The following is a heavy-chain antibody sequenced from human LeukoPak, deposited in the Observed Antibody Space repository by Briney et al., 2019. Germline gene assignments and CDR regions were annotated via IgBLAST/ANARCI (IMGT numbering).Heavy chain of an antibody. CDR2: IYYSGST. CDR3: ARDQYSSGWYYYMDV. D-gene: IGHD6-19*01. CDR1: GGSISSSSYY. V-gene: IGHV4-39*07. Sequence: SETLSLTCTVSGGSISSSSYYWGWIRQPPGKGLEWIGSIYYSGSTYYNPSLKSRVTMSVDTSKNQFSLKLSSVTAADTAVYYCARDQYSSGWYYYMDVWGKGTTVTISS. J-gene: IGHJ6*03.